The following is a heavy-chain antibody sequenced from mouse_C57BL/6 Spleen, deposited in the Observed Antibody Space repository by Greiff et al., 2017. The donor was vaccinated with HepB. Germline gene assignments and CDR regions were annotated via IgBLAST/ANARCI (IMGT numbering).Heavy chain of an antibody. V-gene: IGHV1-15*01. D-gene: IGHD2-3*01. J-gene: IGHJ2*01. CDR1: GYTFTDYE. CDR2: IDPETGGT. Sequence: LVESGAELVRPGASVTLSCKASGYTFTDYEMHWVKQTPVHGLEWIGAIDPETGGTAYNQKFKGKAILTADKSSSTAYMELRSLTSEDSAVYYCTRDDGYYVNYWGQGTTLTVSS. CDR3: TRDDGYYVNY.